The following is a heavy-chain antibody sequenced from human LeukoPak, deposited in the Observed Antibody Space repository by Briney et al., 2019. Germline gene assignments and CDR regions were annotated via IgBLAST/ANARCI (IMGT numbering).Heavy chain of an antibody. CDR3: ARGASGWYPRYYYYYYMDV. CDR2: MNPNSGNT. CDR1: GYTFTGYY. D-gene: IGHD6-19*01. J-gene: IGHJ6*03. V-gene: IGHV1-8*02. Sequence: ASVKVSCKASGYTFTGYYMHWVRQAPGQGLEWMGWMNPNSGNTGYAQKFQGRVTMTRNTSISTAYMELSSLRSEDTAVYYCARGASGWYPRYYYYYYMDVWGKGTTVTISS.